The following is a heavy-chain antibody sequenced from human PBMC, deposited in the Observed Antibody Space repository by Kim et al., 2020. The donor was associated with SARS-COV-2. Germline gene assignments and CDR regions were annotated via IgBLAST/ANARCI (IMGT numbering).Heavy chain of an antibody. CDR1: GASVTTYY. CDR3: VRHGSWFDP. D-gene: IGHD3-10*01. V-gene: IGHV4-4*07. J-gene: IGHJ5*02. Sequence: SETLSLTCTVSGASVTTYYWTWIRQSAGKGLEWIGRIYTSGNTTYNPSLKSRVTMSLDTSKNNFSLKLNSVTAADTAVYYCVRHGSWFDPWGQGIAVTVSS. CDR2: IYTSGNT.